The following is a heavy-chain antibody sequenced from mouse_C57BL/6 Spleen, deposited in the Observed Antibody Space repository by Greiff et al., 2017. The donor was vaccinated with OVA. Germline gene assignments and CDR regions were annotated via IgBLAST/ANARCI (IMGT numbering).Heavy chain of an antibody. Sequence: EVQLQQSGPELVKPGASVKISCKASGYTFTDYYMNWVKQSHGKSLEWIGDINPNNGGTSYNQKFKGKATLTVDKSSSTAYMELRSLTSEDSAVYYCARWDKLYAMDYWGQGTSVTVSS. CDR3: ARWDKLYAMDY. J-gene: IGHJ4*01. V-gene: IGHV1-26*01. CDR2: INPNNGGT. CDR1: GYTFTDYY. D-gene: IGHD4-1*01.